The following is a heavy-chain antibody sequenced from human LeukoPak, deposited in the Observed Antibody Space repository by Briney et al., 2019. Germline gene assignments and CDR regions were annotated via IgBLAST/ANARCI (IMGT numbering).Heavy chain of an antibody. CDR3: ARIPSGDVDTAMVMYYHYGMDV. J-gene: IGHJ6*02. D-gene: IGHD5-18*01. CDR2: IISLFGIV. Sequence: SVKVSCKASGGTFSSHTISWVRQAPEQGLEWMGRIISLFGIVNYAQKFQDRVTITADKSTSTAYMAVSSLRSEDTAVYYCARIPSGDVDTAMVMYYHYGMDVWGQGTTVTVSS. CDR1: GGTFSSHT. V-gene: IGHV1-69*02.